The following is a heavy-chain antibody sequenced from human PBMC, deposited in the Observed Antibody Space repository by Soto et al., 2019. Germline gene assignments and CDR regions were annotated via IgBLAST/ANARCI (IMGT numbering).Heavy chain of an antibody. CDR1: GFTFDDYD. Sequence: QPGGSLRLSCAASGFTFDDYDMHWVRQAPGKGLEWVAVVSYDGSKTYYSASVKGRFSISRDNSKNTLDLQMNSLRVEDTAVYYCANGRPTVTSLPEFDYWGQGTLVTVSS. CDR2: VSYDGSKT. CDR3: ANGRPTVTSLPEFDY. J-gene: IGHJ4*02. V-gene: IGHV3-30*18. D-gene: IGHD4-17*01.